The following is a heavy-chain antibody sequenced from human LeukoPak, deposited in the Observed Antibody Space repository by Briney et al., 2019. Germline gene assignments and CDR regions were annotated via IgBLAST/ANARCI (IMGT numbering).Heavy chain of an antibody. CDR3: ARCRSTSCYGNTFDI. V-gene: IGHV3-74*03. CDR2: INTDGSTT. D-gene: IGHD2-2*01. CDR1: GFTLSYSW. J-gene: IGHJ3*02. Sequence: GGSLRLSCAASGFTLSYSWMHWVRQAPGKGLVWVSHINTDGSTTKYADSVKGRFTISRDNAKNTLYLQMNSLKAEDTAVYYCARCRSTSCYGNTFDIWGQGTMVTVSS.